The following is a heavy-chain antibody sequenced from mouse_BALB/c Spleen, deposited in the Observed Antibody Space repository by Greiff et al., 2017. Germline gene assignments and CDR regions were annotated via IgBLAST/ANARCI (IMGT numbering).Heavy chain of an antibody. J-gene: IGHJ2*01. CDR2: IDPENGNT. Sequence: VQLQQSGAELVRPGALVKLSCKASGFNIKDYYMHWVKQRPEQGLEWIGWIDPENGNTIYDPKFQGKASITADTSSNTAYLQLSSLTSEDTAVYYCAFYYDYDEGYWGQGTTLTVSS. CDR1: GFNIKDYY. V-gene: IGHV14-1*02. CDR3: AFYYDYDEGY. D-gene: IGHD2-4*01.